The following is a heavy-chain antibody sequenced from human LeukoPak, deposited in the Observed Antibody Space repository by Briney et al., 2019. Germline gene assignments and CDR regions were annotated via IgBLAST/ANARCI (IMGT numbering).Heavy chain of an antibody. Sequence: GGSLRLSCAASGFTVSSNYMSWVRQAPGKGLEWVSVIYSGGSTYYADSVKGRFTISRDNSKNTLYLQMNSLRAEDTAVYSCARDQGTTVTSYAFDIWGQGTMVTVSS. CDR3: ARDQGTTVTSYAFDI. CDR2: IYSGGST. J-gene: IGHJ3*02. CDR1: GFTVSSNY. D-gene: IGHD4-17*01. V-gene: IGHV3-53*01.